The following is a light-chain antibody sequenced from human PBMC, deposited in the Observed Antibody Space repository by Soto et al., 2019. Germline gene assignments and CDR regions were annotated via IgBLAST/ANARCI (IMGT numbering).Light chain of an antibody. J-gene: IGKJ4*01. CDR2: GAS. CDR1: QSISSK. Sequence: EIVMTQSPATLSVSPGERATLSCRASQSISSKLAWYQQKPGQAPRLLIYGASTRATGIPVRFSGSGSGTEFTLTITSLQSEDFAVYYCQEYNNWHPITFGGGTMVEIK. CDR3: QEYNNWHPIT. V-gene: IGKV3-15*01.